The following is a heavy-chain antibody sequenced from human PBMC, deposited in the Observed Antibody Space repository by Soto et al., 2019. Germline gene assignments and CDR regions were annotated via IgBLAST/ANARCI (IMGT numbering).Heavy chain of an antibody. V-gene: IGHV1-69*13. CDR1: GGTFSSYA. CDR2: IIPIFGTA. Sequence: GASVKVSCKASGGTFSSYAISWVRQAPGQGLEWMGGIIPIFGTANYAQKFQGRVTITADESTSTAYMELSSPRSEDTAVYYCARGNEYSSSWHGESFDYWGQGTLVTVSS. J-gene: IGHJ4*02. D-gene: IGHD6-13*01. CDR3: ARGNEYSSSWHGESFDY.